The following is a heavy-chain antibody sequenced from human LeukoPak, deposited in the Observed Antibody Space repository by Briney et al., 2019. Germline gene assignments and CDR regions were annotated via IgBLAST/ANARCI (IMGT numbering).Heavy chain of an antibody. D-gene: IGHD6-19*01. CDR3: ARVLREAGTSYFDY. Sequence: TSETLSLTCTVSGGSISSYYWSWIRQPPGKGLEWIGYIYYSGSTNYNPSLKSRVTISVDTSKNQFSLKLSSVTAADTAVYYCARVLREAGTSYFDYWGQGTLVTVSS. CDR2: IYYSGST. CDR1: GGSISSYY. V-gene: IGHV4-59*01. J-gene: IGHJ4*02.